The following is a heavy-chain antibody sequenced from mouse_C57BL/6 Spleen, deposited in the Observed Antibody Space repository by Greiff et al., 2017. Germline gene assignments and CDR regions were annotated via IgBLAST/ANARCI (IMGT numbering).Heavy chain of an antibody. CDR1: GYTFTSYW. V-gene: IGHV1-64*01. CDR2: IHPNSGST. Sequence: QVQLQQPGAELVKPGASVKLSCKASGYTFTSYWMHWVKQSPGQGLEWIGMIHPNSGSTNYNEKFKSKATLTVDKSSSTAYMQLSSLTSEDSAVYYCALNWEDYFDYWGQGTTLTVSS. J-gene: IGHJ2*01. CDR3: ALNWEDYFDY. D-gene: IGHD4-1*01.